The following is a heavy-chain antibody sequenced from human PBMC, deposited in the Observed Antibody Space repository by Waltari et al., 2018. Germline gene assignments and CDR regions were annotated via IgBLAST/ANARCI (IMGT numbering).Heavy chain of an antibody. J-gene: IGHJ4*02. D-gene: IGHD3-10*01. Sequence: EVQLVESGGNLVQPGGSLRLSCAASGFTFGCDWMSWVRQAPGKGLELVATIKQDGTDKYYVDSVKGRFTVSRDNAKKSLHLQMNSLRAEDTAVYYCARWSRSLWLGGQGTLVTVSS. V-gene: IGHV3-7*01. CDR2: IKQDGTDK. CDR3: ARWSRSLWL. CDR1: GFTFGCDW.